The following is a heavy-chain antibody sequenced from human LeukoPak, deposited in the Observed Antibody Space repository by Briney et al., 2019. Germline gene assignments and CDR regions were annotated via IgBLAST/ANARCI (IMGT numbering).Heavy chain of an antibody. D-gene: IGHD5-12*01. CDR3: AREDSGYGYAFDI. CDR2: ISSSSRTT. CDR1: GFAFSSYS. Sequence: GGSLRLSCAASGFAFSSYSMNWVRQAPGKGLEWISYISSSSRTTYYADSVKGRFTISRDNAKNSLYLQMNSLRAEDTAVYYCAREDSGYGYAFDIWGQGTMVAVSS. J-gene: IGHJ3*02. V-gene: IGHV3-48*01.